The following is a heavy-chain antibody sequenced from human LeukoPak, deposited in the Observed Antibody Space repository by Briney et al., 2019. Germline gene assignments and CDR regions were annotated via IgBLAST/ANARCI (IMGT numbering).Heavy chain of an antibody. J-gene: IGHJ4*02. CDR1: GFTFSNYY. CDR2: ISGSSGST. Sequence: PGGSLILSCAASGFTFSNYYMSWIRQAPGKGLEWVSYISGSSGSTNYADSVMGRFTISRDNGKNSLYLQMNSLRAEDTAVYYCARDQGENYDSGGYYPYWGQGTLVTVSS. V-gene: IGHV3-11*06. CDR3: ARDQGENYDSGGYYPY. D-gene: IGHD3-22*01.